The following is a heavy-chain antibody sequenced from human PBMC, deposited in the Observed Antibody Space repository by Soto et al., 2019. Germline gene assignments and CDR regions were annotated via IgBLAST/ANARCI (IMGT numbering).Heavy chain of an antibody. CDR2: ISYDGSNK. J-gene: IGHJ6*02. D-gene: IGHD3-9*01. CDR3: ARDRLLRYFDWSPAGFYYGMDV. V-gene: IGHV3-30-3*01. Sequence: GGSLRLSCAASGFTFSSYAMHWVRQAPGKGLEWVAVISYDGSNKYYADSVKGRFTISRDNSKNTLYLQMNSLRAEDTAVYYCARDRLLRYFDWSPAGFYYGMDVWGQGTTVTVSS. CDR1: GFTFSSYA.